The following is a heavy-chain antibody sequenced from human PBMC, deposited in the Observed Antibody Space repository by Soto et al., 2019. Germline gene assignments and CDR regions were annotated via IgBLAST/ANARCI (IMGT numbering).Heavy chain of an antibody. CDR3: ARDNILGILYGGTGV. CDR2: IYYSGST. CDR1: GGSLSSGYYY. V-gene: IGHV4-30-4*01. Sequence: SATLSLTCTVSGGSLSSGYYYWSWIRQPPGKGLEWIGYIYYSGSTYYNPSLKSRVTISVETSKNQFSLKLSSGTAADTAVYYCARDNILGILYGGTGVWGQGTTVTVSS. J-gene: IGHJ6*02. D-gene: IGHD3-3*01.